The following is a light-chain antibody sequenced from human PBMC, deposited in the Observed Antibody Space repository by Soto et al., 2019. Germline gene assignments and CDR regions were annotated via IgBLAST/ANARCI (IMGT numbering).Light chain of an antibody. J-gene: IGKJ4*01. Sequence: DIVMTQSPDYLAVALGERASINCKSSQSVLYASNNRNYLAWYQQKPGQPPKLLISWASTRESGVPDRFSGGGSGTDFTLTISSLQAEDVAVYFCQQYYTTPLTFGGGTKVEIK. CDR2: WAS. CDR1: QSVLYASNNRNY. CDR3: QQYYTTPLT. V-gene: IGKV4-1*01.